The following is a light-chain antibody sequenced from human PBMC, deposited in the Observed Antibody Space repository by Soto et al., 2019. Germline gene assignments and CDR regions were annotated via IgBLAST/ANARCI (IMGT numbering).Light chain of an antibody. CDR2: DAS. V-gene: IGKV3D-15*01. J-gene: IGKJ4*01. Sequence: ETVMTQSPGTLSVSPGEGATLSCRASQSVSSDLAWYQQKPGQAPRLLIYDASTRATGIQARFSGSGSGTEFTLTISSLQSEDFAVYYCEQYHEWPITFGGGTEVEIK. CDR3: EQYHEWPIT. CDR1: QSVSSD.